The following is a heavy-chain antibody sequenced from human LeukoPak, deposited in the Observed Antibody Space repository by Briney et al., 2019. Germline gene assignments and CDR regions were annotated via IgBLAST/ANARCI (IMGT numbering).Heavy chain of an antibody. Sequence: PGGSLRLSCAASGFTFSSYSMNWVRQAPGKGLEWVSSISSSSSYIYYADSVKGRFTISRDNAKNSLYLQMNSLRAKDTAVYYCARGKNLGYCSSTSCPTGFDYWGQGTLVTVSS. CDR2: ISSSSSYI. CDR3: ARGKNLGYCSSTSCPTGFDY. CDR1: GFTFSSYS. J-gene: IGHJ4*02. D-gene: IGHD2-2*01. V-gene: IGHV3-21*01.